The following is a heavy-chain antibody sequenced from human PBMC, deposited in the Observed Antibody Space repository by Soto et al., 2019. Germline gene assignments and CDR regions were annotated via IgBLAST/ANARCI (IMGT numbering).Heavy chain of an antibody. Sequence: SETLSLTCTVSGGSISSSSYYWGWIRQPPGKGLEWIGSIYYSGSTYYNPSLKSRVTISVDTSKNQFSLKLSSVTAADTAVYYCARQSDDSSGYYGTWGQGTLVTVSS. D-gene: IGHD3-22*01. CDR2: IYYSGST. CDR3: ARQSDDSSGYYGT. V-gene: IGHV4-39*01. J-gene: IGHJ4*02. CDR1: GGSISSSSYY.